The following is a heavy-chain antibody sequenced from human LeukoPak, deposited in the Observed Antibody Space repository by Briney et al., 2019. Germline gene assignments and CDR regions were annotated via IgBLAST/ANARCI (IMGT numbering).Heavy chain of an antibody. CDR3: AIFPSRTYGDYGGKYYFDY. CDR2: FYYSGST. J-gene: IGHJ4*02. D-gene: IGHD4-17*01. V-gene: IGHV4-39*01. CDR1: GGSITSSSYY. Sequence: PSETLSLTCTVSGGSITSSSYYWAWLRQPPGKGLEWIGSFYYSGSTYYNPSLKSRVTISVDTSKNQFSLKLSSVTAADTAVYYCAIFPSRTYGDYGGKYYFDYWGQGTLVTVSS.